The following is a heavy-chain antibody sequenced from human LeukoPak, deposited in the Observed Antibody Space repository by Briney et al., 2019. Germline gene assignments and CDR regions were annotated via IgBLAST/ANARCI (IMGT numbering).Heavy chain of an antibody. CDR3: ATAPWELENIEYFQH. CDR1: GYTLTELS. CDR2: FDPEDGET. Sequence: ASVKVSCKVSGYTLTELSMHWVRQAPGKGLEWMGGFDPEDGETIYAQKFQGRVTMTEDTSTDTAYMELSSLRSEDTAVYYCATAPWELENIEYFQHWGQGTLVSVSS. V-gene: IGHV1-24*01. D-gene: IGHD1-26*01. J-gene: IGHJ1*01.